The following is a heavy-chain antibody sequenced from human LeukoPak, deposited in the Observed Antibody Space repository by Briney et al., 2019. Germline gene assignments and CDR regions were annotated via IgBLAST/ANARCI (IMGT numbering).Heavy chain of an antibody. J-gene: IGHJ4*02. CDR2: ISWNSGSI. V-gene: IGHV3-9*01. CDR1: GFTFDDYA. CDR3: AKDGALYFDY. Sequence: GRSLRLSCAASGFTFDDYAMHWVRQAPGKGLEWVSGISWNSGSIGYADSVKGRFTISRDNAKNSLYLQMNSLRAEDTALYYCAKDGALYFDYWGQGTLVTVSS. D-gene: IGHD4/OR15-4a*01.